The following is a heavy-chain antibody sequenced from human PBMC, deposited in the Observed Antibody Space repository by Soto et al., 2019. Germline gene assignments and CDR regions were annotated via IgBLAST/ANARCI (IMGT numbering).Heavy chain of an antibody. CDR1: GGSISSGGYY. D-gene: IGHD5-18*01. CDR2: IYYSGST. V-gene: IGHV4-31*03. Sequence: SETLSLTCTVSGGSISSGGYYWSWIRQHPGKGLEWIGYIYYSGSTYYNPSLKSRVTISVDTSKNQFSLKLSSVTAADTAVYYCASARGCSYGAIDYWGQGTLVTVSS. J-gene: IGHJ4*02. CDR3: ASARGCSYGAIDY.